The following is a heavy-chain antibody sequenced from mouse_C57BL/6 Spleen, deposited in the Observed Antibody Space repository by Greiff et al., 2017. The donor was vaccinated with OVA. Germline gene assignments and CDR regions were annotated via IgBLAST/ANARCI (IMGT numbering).Heavy chain of an antibody. CDR3: ARELLEYFDY. CDR1: GYTFTDYY. V-gene: IGHV1-26*01. CDR2: INPNNGGT. D-gene: IGHD1-1*01. Sequence: EVQLQQSGPELVKPGASVKISCKASGYTFTDYYMNWVKQSHGKSLEWIGDINPNNGGTSYNQKFKGKATLTVDKSSSTAYMELRSLTSEDSAVYYCARELLEYFDYWGQGTTLTVSS. J-gene: IGHJ2*01.